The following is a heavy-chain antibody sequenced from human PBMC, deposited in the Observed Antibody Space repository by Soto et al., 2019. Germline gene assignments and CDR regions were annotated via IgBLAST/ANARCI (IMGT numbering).Heavy chain of an antibody. CDR2: VFPGNSDT. V-gene: IGHV5-51*01. CDR3: ARHNVYAMDV. CDR1: GYIFSNYW. Sequence: PGESLKISCEVSGYIFSNYWIGWVRQMPGEGLEWMAIVFPGNSDTIYSPSFRGQVTISADTSISTAYLQWNSLQASDTAIYYCARHNVYAMDVWGQGTTVPSP. J-gene: IGHJ6*02.